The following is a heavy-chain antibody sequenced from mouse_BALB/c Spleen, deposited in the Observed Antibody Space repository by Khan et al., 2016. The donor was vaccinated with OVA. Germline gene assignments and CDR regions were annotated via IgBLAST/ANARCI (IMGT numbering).Heavy chain of an antibody. CDR2: IYPGTGST. D-gene: IGHD4-1*01. CDR3: ARSGVTGKAMDY. CDR1: GYIFTSYW. V-gene: IGHV1-76*01. Sequence: QVQLKESGAEVVRPGTTVILSCKTSGYIFTSYWIHWVKQRSGQGLEWIARIYPGTGSTYYNEKSKGKATLTADKSSSTAYMQLSSLKSADSAVXFCARSGVTGKAMDYWGQGTSVTVSS. J-gene: IGHJ4*01.